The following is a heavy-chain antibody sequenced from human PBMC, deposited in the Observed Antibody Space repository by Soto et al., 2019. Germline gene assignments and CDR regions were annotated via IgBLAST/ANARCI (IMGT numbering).Heavy chain of an antibody. J-gene: IGHJ3*02. Sequence: AASVKVSCKASGYTFTGYYMHWVRQAPGQGLEWMGWINPNSGGTNYAQKFQGRVTMTRDTSISTTYMELSRLRSDDTAVYYCASYNYYDSSGTGLDAFDIWGQGTMVTVSS. D-gene: IGHD3-22*01. CDR1: GYTFTGYY. CDR3: ASYNYYDSSGTGLDAFDI. CDR2: INPNSGGT. V-gene: IGHV1-2*02.